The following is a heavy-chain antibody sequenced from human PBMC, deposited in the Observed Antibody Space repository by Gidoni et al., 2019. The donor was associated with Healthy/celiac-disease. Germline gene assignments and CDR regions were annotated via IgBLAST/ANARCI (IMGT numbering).Heavy chain of an antibody. D-gene: IGHD3-22*01. CDR2: IYYSGST. CDR1: GGSISSSSYY. J-gene: IGHJ2*01. CDR3: ASLYYYDNSGYYYQSYWYFDL. V-gene: IGHV4-39*01. Sequence: QLQLQESGPGLVKPSETLSLTCTVSGGSISSSSYYWGWIRQPPGKGLEWIGSIYYSGSTYYNPSLKSRVTISVDTSKNQFSLKLSSVTAADTAVYYCASLYYYDNSGYYYQSYWYFDLWGRGTLVTVSS.